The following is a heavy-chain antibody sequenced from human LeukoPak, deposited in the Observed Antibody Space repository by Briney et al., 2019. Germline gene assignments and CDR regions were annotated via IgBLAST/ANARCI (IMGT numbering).Heavy chain of an antibody. CDR3: SRGSGWLSVY. CDR1: GFTFGDYL. CDR2: ISGGTT. Sequence: PGGSLRLSCTASGFTFGDYLMSWLRQAPGKGLEWIGFISGGTTEYAASVKGRFTISRDNSTSIAYLQMNSLTTEDTDVYYCSRGSGWLSVYWGQGTLVTVSS. J-gene: IGHJ4*02. D-gene: IGHD6-19*01. V-gene: IGHV3-49*03.